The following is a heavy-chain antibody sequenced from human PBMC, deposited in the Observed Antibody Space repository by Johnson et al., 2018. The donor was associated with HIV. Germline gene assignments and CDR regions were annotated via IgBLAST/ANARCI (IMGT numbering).Heavy chain of an antibody. CDR2: INWSGIST. J-gene: IGHJ3*02. CDR3: ARARDSLSSSWLSRDNAFDI. V-gene: IGHV3-20*04. CDR1: GFTFDDYG. Sequence: VQLVESGGGVVRPGGSLRLSCAASGFTFDDYGMSWVRQVPGKGLEWVSGINWSGISTGYADSVKGRFTISRDNAKNSLYLQLNSLRVEDTALYYCARARDSLSSSWLSRDNAFDIWGQGTMVTVSS. D-gene: IGHD6-13*01.